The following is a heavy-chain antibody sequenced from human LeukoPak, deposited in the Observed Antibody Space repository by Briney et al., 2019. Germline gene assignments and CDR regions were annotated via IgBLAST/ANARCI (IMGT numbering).Heavy chain of an antibody. J-gene: IGHJ4*02. Sequence: SETLSLTCTVSGGSISSYYWSWIRQPPGKGLEWIGYIYYSGSTNYNPSLKSRVAISVDTSKNQFSLKLSSVTAADTAVYYCARYPRWDIVVVPSGDPPAYYWGQGTLVTVSS. CDR2: IYYSGST. CDR1: GGSISSYY. CDR3: ARYPRWDIVVVPSGDPPAYY. D-gene: IGHD2-2*01. V-gene: IGHV4-59*08.